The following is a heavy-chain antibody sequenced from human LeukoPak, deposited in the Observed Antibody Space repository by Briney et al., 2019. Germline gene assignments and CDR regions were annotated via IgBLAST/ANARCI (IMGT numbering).Heavy chain of an antibody. V-gene: IGHV4-39*01. J-gene: IGHJ6*03. CDR2: IYYSGST. Sequence: SETLSLTCTVSGGSISSSSYYWGWIRQPPGKGLEWIGSIYYSGSTYYNPSLKSRVTISVDTSKNQFSLKLSSATAADTAVYYCASVVRELGRGYYYYMDVWGKGTTVTISS. CDR3: ASVVRELGRGYYYYMDV. CDR1: GGSISSSSYY. D-gene: IGHD1-26*01.